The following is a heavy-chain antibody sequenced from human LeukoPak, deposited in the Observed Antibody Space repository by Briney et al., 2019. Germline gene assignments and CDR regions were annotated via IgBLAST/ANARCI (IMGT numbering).Heavy chain of an antibody. CDR1: SYSFTSYW. V-gene: IGHV5-51*01. D-gene: IGHD1-26*01. CDR2: IYPGDSDT. Sequence: GESLKISCKASSYSFTSYWIGWVRQLPGKGLECMGIIYPGDSDTRYSPSLQGQVTISADRSTSTAYMQWSSLKASDTAMYYCARMGFSTVGATHFDSWGQGTLVTVSS. CDR3: ARMGFSTVGATHFDS. J-gene: IGHJ4*02.